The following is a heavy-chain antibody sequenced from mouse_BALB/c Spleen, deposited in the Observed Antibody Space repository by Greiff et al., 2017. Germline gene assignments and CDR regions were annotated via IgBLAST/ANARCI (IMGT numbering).Heavy chain of an antibody. D-gene: IGHD1-1*01. CDR3: ARSDYYGSSYYAMDY. Sequence: EVQRVESGPSLVKPSQTLSLTCSVTGDSITSGYWNWIRKFPGNKLEYMGYISYSGSTYYNPSLKSRISITRDTSKNQYYLQLNSVTTEDTATYYCARSDYYGSSYYAMDYWGQGTSVTVSS. CDR1: GDSITSGY. J-gene: IGHJ4*01. V-gene: IGHV3-8*02. CDR2: ISYSGST.